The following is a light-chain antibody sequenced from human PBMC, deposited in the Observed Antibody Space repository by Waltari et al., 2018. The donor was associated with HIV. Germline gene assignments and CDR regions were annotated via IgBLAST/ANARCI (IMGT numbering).Light chain of an antibody. J-gene: IGLJ3*02. CDR2: EVT. CDR1: SSDVGRYNL. Sequence: QSALTQPASVSGSPGQSITISCPGTSSDVGRYNLVSWYQQHPGKAPKLMIYEVTKRPSGVSNRFSGSKSGNTASLTISGLQAEDEGDYHCCSYAGTSILVFGGGTKLTVL. CDR3: CSYAGTSILV. V-gene: IGLV2-23*02.